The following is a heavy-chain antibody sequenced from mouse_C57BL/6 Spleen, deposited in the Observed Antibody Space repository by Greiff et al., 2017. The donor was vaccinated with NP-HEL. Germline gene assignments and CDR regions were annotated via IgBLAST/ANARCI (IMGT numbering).Heavy chain of an antibody. CDR3: ARGHYDYDGWFAY. CDR2: IDPSDSET. V-gene: IGHV1-52*01. D-gene: IGHD2-4*01. Sequence: VQLQQSGAELVRPGSSVKLSCKASGYTFTSYWMHWVKQRPIQGLEWIGNIDPSDSETHYNQKFKDKATLTVDKSSSTAYMQLSSLTSEDSAVYYCARGHYDYDGWFAYWGQGTLVTVSA. CDR1: GYTFTSYW. J-gene: IGHJ3*01.